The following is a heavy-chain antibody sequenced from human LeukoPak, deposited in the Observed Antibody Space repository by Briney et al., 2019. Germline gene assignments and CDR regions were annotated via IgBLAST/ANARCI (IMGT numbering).Heavy chain of an antibody. Sequence: ASVKVSCKASGYTFTSYAMHWVRQAPGQRLEWMGWINAGNGNTKYSQKFQGRVTITRDTSASTAYMELSSLRSEDTAVYYCAKPVRYGDYPGYWGQGTLVTVSS. J-gene: IGHJ4*02. CDR3: AKPVRYGDYPGY. CDR2: INAGNGNT. D-gene: IGHD4-17*01. V-gene: IGHV1-3*01. CDR1: GYTFTSYA.